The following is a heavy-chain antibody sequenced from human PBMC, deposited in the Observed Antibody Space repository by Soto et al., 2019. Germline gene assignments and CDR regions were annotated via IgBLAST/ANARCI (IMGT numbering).Heavy chain of an antibody. Sequence: SQTLSLTCAISGDSVSSNSAAWNCIRQSPSRGLEWLGRTYYRSKWYNDYAVSVKSRITINPDTSKNQFSLQLNSVTPEDTAVYYCARVSGTIFGVVTAYYYYYLAFWAKGTTVTVSS. CDR2: TYYRSKWYN. J-gene: IGHJ6*03. CDR3: ARVSGTIFGVVTAYYYYYLAF. D-gene: IGHD3-3*01. V-gene: IGHV6-1*01. CDR1: GDSVSSNSAA.